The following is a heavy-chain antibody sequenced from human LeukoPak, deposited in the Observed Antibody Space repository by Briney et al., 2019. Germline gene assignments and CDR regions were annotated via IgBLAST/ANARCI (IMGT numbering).Heavy chain of an antibody. V-gene: IGHV4-34*01. D-gene: IGHD3-16*02. Sequence: GSLRLSCEASGFTFSSYAMTWVRQPPGKGLEWIGEVNYSGGTNYNPSLQSRVIVSIDTSKNQFSLRLSAVTAADTAVYYCARAASGGLLGDSWGQGTLVTVSS. CDR3: ARAASGGLLGDS. J-gene: IGHJ4*02. CDR1: GFTFSSYA. CDR2: VNYSGGT.